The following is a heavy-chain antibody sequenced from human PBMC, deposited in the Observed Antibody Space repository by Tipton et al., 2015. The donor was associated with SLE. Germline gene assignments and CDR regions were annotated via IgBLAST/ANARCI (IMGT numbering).Heavy chain of an antibody. J-gene: IGHJ3*02. CDR2: IYYSGST. CDR1: GGSISSSSYY. D-gene: IGHD6-13*01. Sequence: TLSLTCTVSGGSISSSSYYWGWIRQPPGKGLEWIGSIYYSGSTYYNPSLKSRVTISVDTSKNQFSLKLSSVTAADTAVYYCASRVAAAARRAFDIWGQGTMVTVPS. V-gene: IGHV4-39*07. CDR3: ASRVAAAARRAFDI.